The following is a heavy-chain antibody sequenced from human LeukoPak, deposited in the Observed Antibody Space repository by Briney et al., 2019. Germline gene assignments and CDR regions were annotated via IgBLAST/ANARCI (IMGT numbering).Heavy chain of an antibody. J-gene: IGHJ6*03. CDR2: ISYDGSNK. D-gene: IGHD2-2*01. V-gene: IGHV3-30*01. Sequence: GGSLRLSCAASGFTFSSYAMHWVRQAPGKGLEWVAVISYDGSNKYYADSVKGRFTISRDNSKNTLYLQMNSLRAEDTAAYYCARDGSRVRYCSSTSCSYYYYYYMDVWGKGTTVTVSS. CDR1: GFTFSSYA. CDR3: ARDGSRVRYCSSTSCSYYYYYYMDV.